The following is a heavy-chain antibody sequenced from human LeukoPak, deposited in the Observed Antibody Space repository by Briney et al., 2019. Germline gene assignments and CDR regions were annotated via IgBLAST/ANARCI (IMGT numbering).Heavy chain of an antibody. CDR1: GYTFTSYA. D-gene: IGHD3-22*01. Sequence: ASVKVSCKASGYTFTSYAVIWVRQVPGQGLEWMGWISGYNGNTKSSQSLQDRVIMTTDTSTRAAYMELRSLRPDDTAVYYCARVYLGIYYDGSPSPFDYWGQGTLVTVSS. J-gene: IGHJ4*02. CDR3: ARVYLGIYYDGSPSPFDY. CDR2: ISGYNGNT. V-gene: IGHV1-18*01.